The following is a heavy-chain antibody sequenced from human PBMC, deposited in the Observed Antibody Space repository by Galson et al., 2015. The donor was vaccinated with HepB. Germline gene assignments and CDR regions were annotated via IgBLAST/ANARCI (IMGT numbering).Heavy chain of an antibody. D-gene: IGHD1-14*01. CDR2: INAGNGNT. V-gene: IGHV1-3*01. CDR1: GYTFTSYA. J-gene: IGHJ4*02. Sequence: SVKVSCKASGYTFTSYAMHWVRQAPGQRLEWMGWINAGNGNTKYSQKFQGRVTITRDTSASTAYMELSSLRSEDTAVYYCARIKTSGWPDPDYWGQGTLVTVSS. CDR3: ARIKTSGWPDPDY.